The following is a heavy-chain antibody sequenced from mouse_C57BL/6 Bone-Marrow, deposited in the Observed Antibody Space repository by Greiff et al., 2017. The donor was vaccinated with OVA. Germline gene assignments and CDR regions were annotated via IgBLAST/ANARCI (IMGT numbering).Heavy chain of an antibody. Sequence: EVKLVESGGGLVKPGGSLKLSCAASGFTFSSYAMSWVRQTPEQRLEWVATISDGGSYTYYPDNVKGRFPISRDNAKNNLYLQMSHLKSEDTTMYYCARDLSNCGNYGGCYYAMDDWGQGTSVTVSS. CDR1: GFTFSSYA. D-gene: IGHD2-1*01. V-gene: IGHV5-4*01. CDR2: ISDGGSYT. CDR3: ARDLSNCGNYGGCYYAMDD. J-gene: IGHJ4*01.